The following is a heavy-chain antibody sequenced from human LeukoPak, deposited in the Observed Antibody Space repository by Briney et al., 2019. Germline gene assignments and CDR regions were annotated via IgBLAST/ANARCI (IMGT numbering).Heavy chain of an antibody. CDR1: GFTFSRYW. CDR2: INSDGSST. V-gene: IGHV3-74*01. J-gene: IGHJ4*02. D-gene: IGHD1-26*01. CDR3: AKDRGVAATLDY. Sequence: GGSLRLTCAASGFTFSRYWMHWVRQTPGKGLVWVSRINSDGSSTRYADSVKGRFTISRDNSKNTLYLQMNGLRAEDTAVYHCAKDRGVAATLDYWGQGTLVTVSS.